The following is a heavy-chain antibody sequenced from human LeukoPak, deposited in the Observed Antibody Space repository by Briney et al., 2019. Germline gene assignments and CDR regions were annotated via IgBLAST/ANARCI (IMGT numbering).Heavy chain of an antibody. Sequence: PSQTLSLTCTVSGGSISSGSYYWSWIRQPAGKGLEWIGRIYTSGSTNYNPSLKSRVTISVDASKNQFSLKLSSVTAADTAAYYCARDELAGRFDYWGQGTLVTVSS. J-gene: IGHJ4*02. CDR3: ARDELAGRFDY. CDR2: IYTSGST. V-gene: IGHV4-61*02. D-gene: IGHD6-19*01. CDR1: GGSISSGSYY.